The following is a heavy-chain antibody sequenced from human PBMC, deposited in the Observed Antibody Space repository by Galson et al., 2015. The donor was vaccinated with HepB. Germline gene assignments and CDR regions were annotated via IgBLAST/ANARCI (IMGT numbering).Heavy chain of an antibody. D-gene: IGHD2-21*01. V-gene: IGHV4-39*01. CDR2: LFDSAKT. CDR1: GVSISDDTYY. J-gene: IGHJ3*02. Sequence: ETLSLTCTVSGVSISDDTYYWGWIRQTPGMGLEWIGSLFDSAKTYYSPSLESRVSISVDTSKNQFSLNLTSVTAADTAVYYCARRVVAFPFDIWGQGTIVTVSA. CDR3: ARRVVAFPFDI.